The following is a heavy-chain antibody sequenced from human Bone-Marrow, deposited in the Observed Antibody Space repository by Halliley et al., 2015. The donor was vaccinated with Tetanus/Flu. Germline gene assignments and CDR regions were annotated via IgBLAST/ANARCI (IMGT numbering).Heavy chain of an antibody. Sequence: SSSNGGYYAGSVKGRFTNSRNNAKNSLFLQMSSLRAEDTAVYYCARDTSPSSYSSGWPYFDYWGQGALVTVSS. CDR2: SSSNGG. D-gene: IGHD6-19*01. CDR3: ARDTSPSSYSSGWPYFDY. J-gene: IGHJ4*02. V-gene: IGHV3-21*01.